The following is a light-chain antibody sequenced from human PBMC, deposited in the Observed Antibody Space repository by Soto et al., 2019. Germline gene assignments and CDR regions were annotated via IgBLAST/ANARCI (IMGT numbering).Light chain of an antibody. Sequence: DIQMTQSPSTLSASVGDRVTITCRASQSISGWLAWYQQKPGKAPNLLIYRASNLEGGVPSRFRGRGSGTEFTLTISSRQPDDFATYYCQQYTSCPWTFGQGTKVEIK. CDR1: QSISGW. V-gene: IGKV1-5*03. J-gene: IGKJ1*01. CDR3: QQYTSCPWT. CDR2: RAS.